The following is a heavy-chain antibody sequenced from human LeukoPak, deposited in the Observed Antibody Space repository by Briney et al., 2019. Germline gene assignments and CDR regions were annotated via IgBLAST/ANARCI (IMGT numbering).Heavy chain of an antibody. CDR1: GGSISSSSYY. CDR3: ASSSYDFWSGEKNWFDP. J-gene: IGHJ5*02. D-gene: IGHD3-3*01. V-gene: IGHV4-39*01. CDR2: IYYSGST. Sequence: SETLSLTCTVSGGSISSSSYYWGWIRQPPGKGLEWIGSIYYSGSTYYNPSPKSRVTISVDTSKNQFSLKLSSVTAADTAVYYCASSSYDFWSGEKNWFDPWGQGTLVTVSS.